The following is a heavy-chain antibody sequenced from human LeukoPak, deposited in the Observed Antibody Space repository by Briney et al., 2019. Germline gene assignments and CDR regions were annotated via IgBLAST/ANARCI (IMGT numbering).Heavy chain of an antibody. CDR2: IYTSGST. D-gene: IGHD5-18*01. CDR3: ARAPYSLIQLSLVGGVFDI. Sequence: SETLSLTCTVSGYSISSGYYWSWIRQPAGKGLEWIGRIYTSGSTNYNPSLESRVTISVDTSKNQLSLKLSSVTAADAAVYYCARAPYSLIQLSLVGGVFDIWGQGTMVTVSS. V-gene: IGHV4-61*02. CDR1: GYSISSGYY. J-gene: IGHJ3*02.